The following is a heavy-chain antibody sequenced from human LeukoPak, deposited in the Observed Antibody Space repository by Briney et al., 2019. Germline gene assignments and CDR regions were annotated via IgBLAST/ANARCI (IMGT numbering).Heavy chain of an antibody. D-gene: IGHD5-12*01. Sequence: PGGSLRLSWVASGFTFSYAWMNWVRQAPGKGLEWVGRIKSKSDGGATDYTEPVKGRFTISRDDSENTLYLHMNSLGTEDTGVYYCYTVLVWGGYDAKETDKWGQGTLVTVSS. CDR1: GFTFSYAW. J-gene: IGHJ4*02. CDR2: IKSKSDGGAT. CDR3: YTVLVWGGYDAKETDK. V-gene: IGHV3-15*01.